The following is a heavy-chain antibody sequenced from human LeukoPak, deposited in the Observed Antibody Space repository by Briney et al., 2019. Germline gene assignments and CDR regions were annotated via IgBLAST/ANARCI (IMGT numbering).Heavy chain of an antibody. J-gene: IGHJ5*02. CDR1: GYSISSGYY. Sequence: SETLSLTCTVSGYSISSGYYWGWIRQPPGRGLEWIGSIHYSARIYYNPSLKSRLTISPDTSKNQFSLKLTSVTAADTAVYYCTREVRSAWASFDPWGQGTLVIVSS. CDR3: TREVRSAWASFDP. CDR2: IHYSARI. D-gene: IGHD1-26*01. V-gene: IGHV4-38-2*02.